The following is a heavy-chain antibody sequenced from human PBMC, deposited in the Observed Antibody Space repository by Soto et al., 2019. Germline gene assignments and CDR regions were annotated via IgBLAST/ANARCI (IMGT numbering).Heavy chain of an antibody. D-gene: IGHD6-19*01. Sequence: PGGSLRLSCVASGFTFSNYQMNWVRQAPGKGLEWIAYISSSTTTISYADSVKGRFATSRDNAKKSLYLQMNSLRAEDAAVYYCARSRVAGIAVAGAVMDVWGQGTTVTVSS. J-gene: IGHJ6*02. CDR2: ISSSTTTI. CDR1: GFTFSNYQ. CDR3: ARSRVAGIAVAGAVMDV. V-gene: IGHV3-48*03.